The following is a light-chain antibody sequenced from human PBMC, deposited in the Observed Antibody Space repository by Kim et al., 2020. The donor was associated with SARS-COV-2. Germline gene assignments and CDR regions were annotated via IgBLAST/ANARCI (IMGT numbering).Light chain of an antibody. CDR1: QSISSW. CDR3: QQYNSYPVT. CDR2: KAS. J-gene: IGKJ1*01. V-gene: IGKV1-5*03. Sequence: DIQMTQSPSTLSASVGDRVTITCRASQSISSWLAWYQQKPGKAPKLLIYKASSLESGVPSRFSGSGSGTEFTLTISSLQPDDFATYYCQQYNSYPVTFVQGTKVDIK.